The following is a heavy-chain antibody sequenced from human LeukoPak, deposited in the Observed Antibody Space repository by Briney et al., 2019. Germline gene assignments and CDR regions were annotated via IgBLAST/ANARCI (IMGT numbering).Heavy chain of an antibody. Sequence: GESLKISCKASGYNLVSYWIAWVRQTPGKGLEWMGIIYPGDSDARYSPSFQGQVTISADKSINTAYLQWNSLKASDTAIYYCAKEAVTYSGIGLDYWGQGTLVTVSS. J-gene: IGHJ4*02. D-gene: IGHD3-10*01. CDR1: GYNLVSYW. CDR2: IYPGDSDA. CDR3: AKEAVTYSGIGLDY. V-gene: IGHV5-51*01.